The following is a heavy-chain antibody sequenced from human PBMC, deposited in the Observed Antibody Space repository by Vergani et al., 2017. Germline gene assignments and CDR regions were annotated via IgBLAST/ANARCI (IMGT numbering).Heavy chain of an antibody. CDR1: GFSFSGYW. CDR3: VRARCSGSRFMSNWFDS. D-gene: IGHD5-12*01. J-gene: IGHJ5*01. CDR2: IKSDGSIT. Sequence: EVQLVESGGGLIHPGGSLRLSCEGSGFSFSGYWMHWVRQSPEKGLVWVSRIKSDGSITNYADSVKGRFTISRDNAKNPLYLEMNSLRGDDTAIYYCVRARCSGSRFMSNWFDSCGEGTRVTVSS. V-gene: IGHV3-74*01.